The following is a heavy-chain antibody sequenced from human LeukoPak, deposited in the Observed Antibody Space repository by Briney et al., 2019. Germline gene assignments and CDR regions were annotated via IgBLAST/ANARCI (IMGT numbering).Heavy chain of an antibody. Sequence: GGSLRLSCAASGFTFDDYGMSWVRQAPGKGLEWVSGINWNGDNTNYADSLKGRFTISRDNAKNSLYLQMNSLRAEDTALYYCARGSTHYYVLTGYHYYFDYWGQGTLVTVSS. CDR3: ARGSTHYYVLTGYHYYFDY. CDR2: INWNGDNT. J-gene: IGHJ4*02. V-gene: IGHV3-20*04. D-gene: IGHD3-9*01. CDR1: GFTFDDYG.